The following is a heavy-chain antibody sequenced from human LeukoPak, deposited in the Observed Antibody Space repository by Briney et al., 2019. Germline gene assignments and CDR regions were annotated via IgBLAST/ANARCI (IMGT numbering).Heavy chain of an antibody. J-gene: IGHJ6*02. Sequence: ASVKVSCKASGCTFTSYYMHWVRQAPGQGLEWMGIINPSGGSTSYAQKFQGRVTMTRDTSTSTVHMELSSLRSEDTAVYYCARDLRGYSYYYGMDVWGQGTTVTVSS. CDR2: INPSGGST. CDR1: GCTFTSYY. CDR3: ARDLRGYSYYYGMDV. V-gene: IGHV1-46*01. D-gene: IGHD5-12*01.